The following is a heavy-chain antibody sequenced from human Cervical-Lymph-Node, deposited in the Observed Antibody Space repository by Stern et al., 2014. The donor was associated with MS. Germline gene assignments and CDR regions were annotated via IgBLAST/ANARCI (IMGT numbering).Heavy chain of an antibody. V-gene: IGHV3-30-3*01. J-gene: IGHJ4*02. CDR3: ARDRWYYDSSGLFDS. CDR2: ISYDGSNK. D-gene: IGHD3-22*01. Sequence: VQLVESGGGVVQPGRSLRLSCAASGFTFSTYAMHWVRQAPGKGLEWVAVISYDGSNKYYADSVQGRFTIARDNSKNTLYVHMNKLRAEDTAVYYCARDRWYYDSSGLFDSWGQGTLVTVSS. CDR1: GFTFSTYA.